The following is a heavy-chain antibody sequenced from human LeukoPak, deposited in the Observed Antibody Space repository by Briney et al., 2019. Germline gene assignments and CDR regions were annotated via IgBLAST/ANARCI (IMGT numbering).Heavy chain of an antibody. Sequence: SETLSLTCTVSGGSISSGSYYWSWIRQPAGKGLEWIGSIYTSGSTNYNPSLKSRVTISVDTSKNQFSLKLSSVTAADTAVYYCARAPLDDYVWGSYRHGMDVWGKGTTVTVSS. CDR2: IYTSGST. V-gene: IGHV4-61*02. J-gene: IGHJ6*04. CDR3: ARAPLDDYVWGSYRHGMDV. D-gene: IGHD3-16*02. CDR1: GGSISSGSYY.